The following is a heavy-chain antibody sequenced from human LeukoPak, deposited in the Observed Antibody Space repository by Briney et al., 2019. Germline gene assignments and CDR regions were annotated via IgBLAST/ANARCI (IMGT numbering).Heavy chain of an antibody. J-gene: IGHJ4*02. CDR2: IYYSGST. CDR3: ARQTDSGHDFDY. CDR1: GGSISSSSYY. Sequence: SETLSLTCTVSGGSISSSSYYWGWIRQPPGKGLVWIGSIYYSGSTYYNPSLKSRVTISVDTSKNQFSLKLSSVTAADTAVYYCARQTDSGHDFDYWGQGTLVTVSS. V-gene: IGHV4-39*01. D-gene: IGHD5-12*01.